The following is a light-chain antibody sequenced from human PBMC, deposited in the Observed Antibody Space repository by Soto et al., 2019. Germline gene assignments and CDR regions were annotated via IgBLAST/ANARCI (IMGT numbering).Light chain of an antibody. V-gene: IGLV2-14*03. CDR1: HNDIGTYDY. Sequence: QSVLTQPTSVSGSPGQSITISCTGNHNDIGTYDYVSWYQQHPGRAPRLLIYGVTTRPSGISDRFSASKSGLTASLTISGLQPEYEADYYCSSFNSNRIYVFGPGTKVTVL. CDR3: SSFNSNRIYV. CDR2: GVT. J-gene: IGLJ1*01.